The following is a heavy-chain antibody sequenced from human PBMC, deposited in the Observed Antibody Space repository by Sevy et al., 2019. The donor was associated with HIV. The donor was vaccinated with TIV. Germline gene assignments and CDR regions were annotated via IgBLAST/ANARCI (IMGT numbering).Heavy chain of an antibody. V-gene: IGHV4-59*01. CDR2: LFYTDST. J-gene: IGHJ4*02. CDR1: GGSLNSYY. CDR3: ARDSDSGLDY. Sequence: SETLSLTCTVSGGSLNSYYWSWIRQPPGKGLEWIGYLFYTDSTNYNPALKSRVTISVDRSKNQSSLELRAVTAADTAVYYCARDSDSGLDYWGQGTLVTVSS. D-gene: IGHD4-17*01.